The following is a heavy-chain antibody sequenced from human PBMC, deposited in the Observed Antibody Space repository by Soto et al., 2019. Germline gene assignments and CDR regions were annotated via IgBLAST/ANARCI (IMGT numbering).Heavy chain of an antibody. CDR2: VSPKNGNT. J-gene: IGHJ4*02. CDR1: GYRLSNYG. V-gene: IGHV1-18*04. D-gene: IGHD6-6*01. CDR3: ARAALSRSSAEFSVY. Sequence: ASVKFSCKASGYRLSNYGINWVRQAPGQGPEWMGWVSPKNGNTNYAQKLQGRVTMTTDISTNTAFMELNSLTSDDTALYFCARAALSRSSAEFSVYRGQGTLVTVSS.